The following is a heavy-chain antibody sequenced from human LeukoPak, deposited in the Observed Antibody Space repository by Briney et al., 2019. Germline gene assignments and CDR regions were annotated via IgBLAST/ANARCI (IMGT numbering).Heavy chain of an antibody. CDR1: GITFSSYS. CDR2: ISSFSGTI. Sequence: GGSLRLAWVASGITFSSYSMNWVRQAPGKGLGWVSYISSFSGTINYADSVKGRFTISRDNAKNSLYLQMNSLRAEDTAVYYCARDQGGVGYWGQGTLVTVSS. J-gene: IGHJ4*02. V-gene: IGHV3-48*01. D-gene: IGHD3-16*01. CDR3: ARDQGGVGY.